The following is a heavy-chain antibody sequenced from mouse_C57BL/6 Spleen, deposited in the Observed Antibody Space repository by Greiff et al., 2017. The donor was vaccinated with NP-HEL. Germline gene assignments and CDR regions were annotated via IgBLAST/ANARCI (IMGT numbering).Heavy chain of an antibody. CDR2: ISSGSSTI. CDR1: GFTFSDYG. D-gene: IGHD1-1*01. CDR3: ARGGSSYGYAMDY. Sequence: DVKLVESGGGLVKPGGSLKLSCAASGFTFSDYGMHWVRQAPEKGLEWVAYISSGSSTIYYADTVKGRFTISRDNAKNTLFLQMTSLRSEDTAMYYCARGGSSYGYAMDYWGQGTSVTVSS. V-gene: IGHV5-17*01. J-gene: IGHJ4*01.